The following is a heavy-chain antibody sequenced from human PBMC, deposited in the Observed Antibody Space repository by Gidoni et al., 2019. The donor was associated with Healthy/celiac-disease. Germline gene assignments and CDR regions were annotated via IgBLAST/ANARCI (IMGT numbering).Heavy chain of an antibody. CDR2: ISSSSSYI. CDR3: ARDNRDIVVVPAAMPSYYFDY. Sequence: EVQLVESGGGLVKPGGSLRLSCAASGFTFSSYSMHWVRQAPGKGLEWVSSISSSSSYIYYADSVKGRFTISRDNAKNSLYLQMNSLRAEDTAVYYCARDNRDIVVVPAAMPSYYFDYWGQGTLVTVSS. D-gene: IGHD2-2*01. J-gene: IGHJ4*02. CDR1: GFTFSSYS. V-gene: IGHV3-21*01.